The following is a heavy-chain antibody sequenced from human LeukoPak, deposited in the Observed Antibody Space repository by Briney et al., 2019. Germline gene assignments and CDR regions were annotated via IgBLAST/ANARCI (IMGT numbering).Heavy chain of an antibody. CDR3: ARDDAYSYGFDY. V-gene: IGHV3-23*01. Sequence: HSGGSLRLSCAASGFTFSSYAMGWVRQAPGKGLECGSAISGNGASTYYADSVKGRFTISRDNSNYTLYLQVDSLRAEDTAVYYCARDDAYSYGFDYWGQGTLVTVSS. CDR1: GFTFSSYA. J-gene: IGHJ4*02. D-gene: IGHD5-18*01. CDR2: ISGNGAST.